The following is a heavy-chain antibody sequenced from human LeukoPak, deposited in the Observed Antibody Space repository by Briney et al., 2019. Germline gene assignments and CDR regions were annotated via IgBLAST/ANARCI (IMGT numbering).Heavy chain of an antibody. CDR1: GFTFSSYS. CDR2: ISSSSSYI. Sequence: PGGSLRLSCAASGFTFSSYSMNWVRQAPGKGLEWVSSISSSSSYIYYADSVKGRFTISRDNAKNSLYLQMNSLRAEDTAVYYCARGWGSNSRGGDYWGQGTLVTVSS. V-gene: IGHV3-21*01. CDR3: ARGWGSNSRGGDY. J-gene: IGHJ4*02. D-gene: IGHD3-16*01.